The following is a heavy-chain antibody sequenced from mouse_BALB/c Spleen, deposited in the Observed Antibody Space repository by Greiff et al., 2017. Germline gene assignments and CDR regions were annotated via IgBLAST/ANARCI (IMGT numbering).Heavy chain of an antibody. D-gene: IGHD2-4*01. CDR3: ARSTMITKRDY. Sequence: QVQLQQSGAELVRPGTSVKVSCKASGYAFTNYLIEWVKQRPGQGLEWIGVINPGSGGTNYNEKFKGKATLTADKSSSTAYMQLSSLTSDDSAVYFCARSTMITKRDYWGQGTTLTVSS. CDR1: GYAFTNYL. V-gene: IGHV1-54*01. J-gene: IGHJ2*01. CDR2: INPGSGGT.